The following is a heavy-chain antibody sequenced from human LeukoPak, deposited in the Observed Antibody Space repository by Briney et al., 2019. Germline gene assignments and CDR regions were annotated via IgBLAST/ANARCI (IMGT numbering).Heavy chain of an antibody. CDR3: AKSTTFPYFWNFDL. CDR1: GGSFNTYY. D-gene: IGHD5/OR15-5a*01. V-gene: IGHV4-59*08. CDR2: ISFRGNT. J-gene: IGHJ2*01. Sequence: SETLSLTCTVSGGSFNTYYWTWIRQPPGQGLERIGYISFRGNTNYNPSLKSRITISLDTSKNQFSLKLSSVTAADTAVYYCAKSTTFPYFWNFDLWGRGTLVTVSS.